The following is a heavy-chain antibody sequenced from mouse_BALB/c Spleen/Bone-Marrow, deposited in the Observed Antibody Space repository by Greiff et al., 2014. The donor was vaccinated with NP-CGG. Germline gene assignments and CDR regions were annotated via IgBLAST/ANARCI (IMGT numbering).Heavy chain of an antibody. J-gene: IGHJ3*01. CDR3: AFYYYGSSLFAY. CDR1: GFNIKDTY. V-gene: IGHV14-3*02. Sequence: VQLQQPGAELVKPGASVKLSCTASGFNIKDTYMHWVKQRPEQGLEWIGRIDPANGNTEYDPKFQGKATITADTSSNTAYLPLSSLTSEDTAVYYCAFYYYGSSLFAYWGQGTLVTVSA. D-gene: IGHD1-1*01. CDR2: IDPANGNT.